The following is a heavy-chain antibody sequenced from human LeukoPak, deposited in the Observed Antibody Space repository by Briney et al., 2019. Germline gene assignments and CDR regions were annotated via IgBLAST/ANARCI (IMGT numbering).Heavy chain of an antibody. CDR1: GYTFTNYY. D-gene: IGHD2-15*01. V-gene: IGHV1-46*01. Sequence: ASVKVSCKASGYTFTNYYMHWVRQAPGQGLEWMGIINPSGGSTSHAQKFQGRVTMTRDTSTSTVYMELGRLRSDDTAVYYCARGDIVVVVAAYPPYDYWGQGTLVTVSS. J-gene: IGHJ4*02. CDR2: INPSGGST. CDR3: ARGDIVVVVAAYPPYDY.